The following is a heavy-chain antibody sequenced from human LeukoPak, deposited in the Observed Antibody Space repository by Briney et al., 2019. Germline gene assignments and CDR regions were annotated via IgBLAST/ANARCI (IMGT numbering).Heavy chain of an antibody. J-gene: IGHJ4*02. CDR3: ARDRRNFWSGYPDY. V-gene: IGHV3-48*04. Sequence: GGSLRLSCAASGFTFSSYSMNWVRQAPGKGLEWVSYISSSSSTIYYADSVKGRFTISRDNAKSSLYLQMNSLRAEDTAVYYCARDRRNFWSGYPDYWGQGTLVTVSS. CDR2: ISSSSSTI. D-gene: IGHD3-3*01. CDR1: GFTFSSYS.